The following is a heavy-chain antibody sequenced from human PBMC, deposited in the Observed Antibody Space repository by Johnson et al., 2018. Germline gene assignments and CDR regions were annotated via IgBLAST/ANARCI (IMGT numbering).Heavy chain of an antibody. D-gene: IGHD4-17*01. Sequence: VQLVESGGGVVQPGRSLRLSCAASGFTFTTYAMNWVRQAPGKGLEWVAVMSFDGSHKDYADSVKGRFTISRDNSKNTLDLQMKTLKTEDTAVYYCARPGTDYGAYRPSNYYCYGMDVCGQGTTFTVSS. CDR3: ARPGTDYGAYRPSNYYCYGMDV. V-gene: IGHV3-30*03. J-gene: IGHJ6*02. CDR1: GFTFTTYA. CDR2: MSFDGSHK.